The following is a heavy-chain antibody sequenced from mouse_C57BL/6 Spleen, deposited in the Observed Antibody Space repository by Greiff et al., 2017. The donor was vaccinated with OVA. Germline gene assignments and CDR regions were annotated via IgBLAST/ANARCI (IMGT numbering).Heavy chain of an antibody. Sequence: QVTLKVSGPGILQSSPTLSLTCSFSGFSLSTSGMGVSWIRQPSGKGLEWLAHIYWDDDKRYTPSLKSRLTISKDTSRNQVFLKITSVDTADTATYYSARKGDGYPDWYFDVWGTGTTVTVSS. V-gene: IGHV8-12*01. CDR3: ARKGDGYPDWYFDV. D-gene: IGHD2-3*01. CDR2: IYWDDDK. J-gene: IGHJ1*03. CDR1: GFSLSTSGMG.